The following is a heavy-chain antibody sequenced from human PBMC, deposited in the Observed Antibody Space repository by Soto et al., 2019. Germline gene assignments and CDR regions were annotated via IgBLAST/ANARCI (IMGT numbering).Heavy chain of an antibody. CDR3: ATLPERTLPGGTIFGVVDRGPFDP. J-gene: IGHJ5*02. V-gene: IGHV1-24*01. D-gene: IGHD3-3*01. Sequence: ASVKVSCKVSGYTLTELSMHWVRQAPGKGLEWMGGFDPEDGETIYAQKFQGRVTMTEDTSTDTAYMELSSLRSEDTAVYYCATLPERTLPGGTIFGVVDRGPFDPWGQGTLVTVSS. CDR2: FDPEDGET. CDR1: GYTLTELS.